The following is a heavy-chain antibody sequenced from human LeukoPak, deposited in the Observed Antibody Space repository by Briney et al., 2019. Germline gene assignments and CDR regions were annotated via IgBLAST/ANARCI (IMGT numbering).Heavy chain of an antibody. CDR2: INPSGGST. CDR3: ARGVRGVIIGPYYYRMDV. CDR1: GYTFTSYY. J-gene: IGHJ6*04. D-gene: IGHD3-10*01. V-gene: IGHV1-46*01. Sequence: GASVKVSCKASGYTFTSYYMHWMRQAPGQGLEWMGIINPSGGSTSCAQKFQGRVTMTRDTSTSTVYMELSSLRSEDTAVYYCARGVRGVIIGPYYYRMDVWGKGTTVTVSS.